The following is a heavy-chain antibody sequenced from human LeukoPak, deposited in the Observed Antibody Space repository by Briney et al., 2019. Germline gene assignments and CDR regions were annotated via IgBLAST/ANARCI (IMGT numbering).Heavy chain of an antibody. CDR2: ISSSTTI. CDR3: AKDHLDYGDLDAFDI. Sequence: GGSLRLSCAASGFTFSTYSMNWVRQAPGKGLEWVSYISSSTTIYYADSVKGRFTISRDNSKNTLYLQMNSLRAEDTAVYYCAKDHLDYGDLDAFDIWGQGTMVTVSS. CDR1: GFTFSTYS. D-gene: IGHD4-17*01. J-gene: IGHJ3*02. V-gene: IGHV3-48*01.